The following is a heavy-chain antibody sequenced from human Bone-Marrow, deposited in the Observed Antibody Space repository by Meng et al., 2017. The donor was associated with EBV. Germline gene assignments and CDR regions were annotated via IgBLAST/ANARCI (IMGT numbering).Heavy chain of an antibody. J-gene: IGHJ4*02. D-gene: IGHD3-22*01. CDR2: IYHSGST. CDR1: GGSISSNNW. Sequence: VVLRESAPGLVKPSGTLSLTCAVSGGSISSNNWWSWVRQPPGKGLECIGEIYHSGSTNYNPSLKSRVTISVDKSKNQFSLKLSSVTAADTAVYYCAKGGGYYYDSSGFHYDYWGQGTLVTVSS. CDR3: AKGGGYYYDSSGFHYDY. V-gene: IGHV4-4*02.